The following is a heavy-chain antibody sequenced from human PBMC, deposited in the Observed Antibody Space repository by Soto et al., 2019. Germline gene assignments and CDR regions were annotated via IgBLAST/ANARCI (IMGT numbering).Heavy chain of an antibody. CDR3: ARYDYGDYYFAY. Sequence: SETLSLTCTVSGGSISSGGYYWSWIRQHPGKGLEWIGHIYYSGSTYYNPSLKSRVTISVDTSKNQFSLKLSSVTAADTAVYYCARYDYGDYYFAYWGQGTLVTVSS. CDR1: GGSISSGGYY. V-gene: IGHV4-31*03. CDR2: IYYSGST. J-gene: IGHJ4*02. D-gene: IGHD4-17*01.